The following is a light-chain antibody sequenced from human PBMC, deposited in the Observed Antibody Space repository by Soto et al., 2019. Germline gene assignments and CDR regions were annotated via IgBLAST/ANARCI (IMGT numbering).Light chain of an antibody. Sequence: QSALTQPASVSGSPGQSITISCTGTSGDIGSYNRVSWYQQHPGKAPKLIIYEVTDRPSGVSNRFSGSKSGNTASLTISGLQAEDEAEYYCSSYTNITTRDCVLGNGTKVTVL. V-gene: IGLV2-14*01. CDR2: EVT. CDR3: SSYTNITTRDCV. J-gene: IGLJ1*01. CDR1: SGDIGSYNR.